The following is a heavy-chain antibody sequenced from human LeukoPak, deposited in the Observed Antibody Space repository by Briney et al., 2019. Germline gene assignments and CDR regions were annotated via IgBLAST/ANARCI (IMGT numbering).Heavy chain of an antibody. CDR1: GFTFDDYA. J-gene: IGHJ4*02. CDR2: ISWNSGSI. Sequence: GRSLGLSCAASGFTFDDYAMHRVRHAPGKGLEWVSGISWNSGSIGYADSVKGRFTISRDNSKSTLYLQMNSLTVSDTAVYYCARDFGSGGYHYWGQGTLVTVSS. D-gene: IGHD3-10*01. CDR3: ARDFGSGGYHY. V-gene: IGHV3-9*01.